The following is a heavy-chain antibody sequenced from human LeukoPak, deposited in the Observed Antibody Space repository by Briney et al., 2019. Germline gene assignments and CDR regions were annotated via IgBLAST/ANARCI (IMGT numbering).Heavy chain of an antibody. D-gene: IGHD5-18*01. CDR1: GITFSSYA. CDR2: ISGGGANT. Sequence: GGSLRLSCAAPGITFSSYAMSWVRQTPGKGLECVAGISGGGANTYYADSVKGRFTISRDNAKNSLYLQMNSLRAEDMALYYCAKGSVEYSYGYYMDVWGKGTTVTVSS. J-gene: IGHJ6*03. CDR3: AKGSVEYSYGYYMDV. V-gene: IGHV3-23*01.